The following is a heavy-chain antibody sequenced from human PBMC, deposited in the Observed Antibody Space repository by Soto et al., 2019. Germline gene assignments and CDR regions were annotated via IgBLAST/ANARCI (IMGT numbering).Heavy chain of an antibody. Sequence: GASVKVSCKVSGYTLTELSMHWVRQAPGKGLEWMGGFDPEDGETIYAQKFQGRVTMTEDTSTDTAYMELSSLRSEDTAVYYCATVGNYDFWSGYYPNYYYYGMDVSGQGTTVTVS. V-gene: IGHV1-24*01. D-gene: IGHD3-3*01. J-gene: IGHJ6*02. CDR3: ATVGNYDFWSGYYPNYYYYGMDV. CDR1: GYTLTELS. CDR2: FDPEDGET.